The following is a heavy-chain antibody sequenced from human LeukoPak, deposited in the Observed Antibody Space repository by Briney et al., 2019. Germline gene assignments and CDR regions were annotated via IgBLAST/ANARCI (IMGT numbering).Heavy chain of an antibody. CDR1: GGLISRIEYY. V-gene: IGHV4-30-4*01. J-gene: IGHJ6*02. CDR2: IYHTGTT. CDR3: AKVEMVVANYYYYAMDV. Sequence: SETLSLTCTVSGGLISRIEYYWSWIRQSPVKGLEWLGHIYHTGTTLYSPHLNNRLTVSVDSSRNQFSLTLNSVTAADTAMYFCAKVEMVVANYYYYAMDVWGQGTTVTVSS. D-gene: IGHD2-15*01.